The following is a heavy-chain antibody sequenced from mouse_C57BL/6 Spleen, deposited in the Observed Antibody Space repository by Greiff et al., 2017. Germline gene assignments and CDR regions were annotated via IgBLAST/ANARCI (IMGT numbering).Heavy chain of an antibody. D-gene: IGHD2-3*01. Sequence: QVQLQQPGAELVMPGASVKLSCKASGYTFTSYWMHWVKQRPGQGLEWIGEIDPSDSYTNYNQKFKGKSTLTVDKSSSTAYMQRSSLTSEDSAVYYCARHDGYLDYWGQGTTLTVSS. J-gene: IGHJ2*01. CDR3: ARHDGYLDY. CDR1: GYTFTSYW. CDR2: IDPSDSYT. V-gene: IGHV1-69*01.